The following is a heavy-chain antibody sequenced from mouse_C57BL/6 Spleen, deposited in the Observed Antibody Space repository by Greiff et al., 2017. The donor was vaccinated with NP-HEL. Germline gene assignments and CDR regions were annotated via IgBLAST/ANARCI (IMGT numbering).Heavy chain of an antibody. D-gene: IGHD2-2*01. Sequence: QVQLQQPGAELVKPGASVKLSCKASGYTFTSYWMHWVKQRPGQGLEWIEMIHPNSGSTNYNEKFKSKATLTVDKSSSTAYMQLSSLTSEDSAVYYCARVVTTGFAYWGQGTLVTVSA. J-gene: IGHJ3*01. CDR1: GYTFTSYW. CDR2: IHPNSGST. V-gene: IGHV1-64*01. CDR3: ARVVTTGFAY.